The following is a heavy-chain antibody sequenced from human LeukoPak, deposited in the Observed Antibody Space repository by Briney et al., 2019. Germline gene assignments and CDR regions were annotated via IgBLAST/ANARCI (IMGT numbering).Heavy chain of an antibody. Sequence: GGSLRLSCAASGFTFDDFAMHWVRQAPGKGLEWVSSISWNSGSIGYADSVKGRFTISRDNATNSLYLQMNSLRAEDTAVYYCARGSTRVWYFDYWGQGTLVTVSS. CDR3: ARGSTRVWYFDY. V-gene: IGHV3-9*01. CDR2: ISWNSGSI. CDR1: GFTFDDFA. D-gene: IGHD3-16*01. J-gene: IGHJ4*02.